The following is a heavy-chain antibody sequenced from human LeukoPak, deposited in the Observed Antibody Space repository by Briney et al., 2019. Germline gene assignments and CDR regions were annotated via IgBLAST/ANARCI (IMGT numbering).Heavy chain of an antibody. Sequence: GASVKVSCKVSGYTFTGYYMHWVRKAPGQGHEWMGPINPNTGGPNYAQTFQARVTTTTDTSISTAYMELSRLRSHDTAVYYCASCVSFSGGSCYDYWGQGTLVTVSS. D-gene: IGHD2-15*01. J-gene: IGHJ4*02. CDR3: ASCVSFSGGSCYDY. CDR2: INPNTGGP. V-gene: IGHV1-2*06. CDR1: GYTFTGYY.